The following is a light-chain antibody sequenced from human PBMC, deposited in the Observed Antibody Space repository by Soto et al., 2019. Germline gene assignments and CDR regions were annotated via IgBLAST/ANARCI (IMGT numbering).Light chain of an antibody. J-gene: IGLJ3*02. CDR3: CAYAGSRTFV. Sequence: QSALTQPASVSESPEQSITISCTGTSSDVGAYNLVCCYQQQPGKARRLIIYEGTKRPSGISHRFSGYKSDNTASLTSSGLRAEDEAHYHCCAYAGSRTFVFGVATKLIV. CDR1: SSDVGAYNL. V-gene: IGLV2-23*01. CDR2: EGT.